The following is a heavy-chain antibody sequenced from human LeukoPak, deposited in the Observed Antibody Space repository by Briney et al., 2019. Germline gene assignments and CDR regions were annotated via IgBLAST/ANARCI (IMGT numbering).Heavy chain of an antibody. Sequence: SETLSLTCSVSGGSISSSSHCWGWIRQPPGKGLEWIGTIFYSGSTYYNPSLKSRVTISVDTSKNQFSLELNSVTAADTAVYYCAVAGVRYYDSSGLYAFDFWGQGTMVTVSS. V-gene: IGHV4-39*01. J-gene: IGHJ3*01. CDR1: GGSISSSSHC. CDR3: AVAGVRYYDSSGLYAFDF. D-gene: IGHD3-22*01. CDR2: IFYSGST.